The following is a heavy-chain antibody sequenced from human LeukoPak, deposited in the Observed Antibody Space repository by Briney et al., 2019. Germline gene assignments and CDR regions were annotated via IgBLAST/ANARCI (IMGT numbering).Heavy chain of an antibody. CDR1: VFTFITYA. J-gene: IGHJ4*02. D-gene: IGHD3-9*01. CDR2: IISNGQST. Sequence: GGSRRPSCVASVFTFITYAMHWFRHAPGKGLEYVSAIISNGQSTYYADSVKGRFTMSRDNSENTVYLQMGRQRGEDMAVYYCARGRWVDILPHRFDYWGQGTLVTVSS. V-gene: IGHV3-64*02. CDR3: ARGRWVDILPHRFDY.